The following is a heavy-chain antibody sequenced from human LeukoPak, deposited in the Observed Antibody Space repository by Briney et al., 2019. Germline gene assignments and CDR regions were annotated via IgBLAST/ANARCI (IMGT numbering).Heavy chain of an antibody. J-gene: IGHJ5*02. V-gene: IGHV3-48*04. CDR1: GFTFSSYS. D-gene: IGHD1-20*01. CDR2: ISISGSKI. Sequence: GGSLRLSCAASGFTFSSYSMSWLRRAPGKGLEWVSYISISGSKIHYADTVKGRFIISRDNAMKSLFLQINSLRGDDTAVYYCARGNWYVDLWGQGTLVSVSS. CDR3: ARGNWYVDL.